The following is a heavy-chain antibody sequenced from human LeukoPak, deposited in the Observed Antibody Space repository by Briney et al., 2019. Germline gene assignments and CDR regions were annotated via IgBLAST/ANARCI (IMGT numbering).Heavy chain of an antibody. Sequence: SETPSLTCTVAGVSISSFYWSWIRQPAGKGLEWIGRIHTSGSTNYSPSLKSRVTMSADASKKQFTLNLSSVTAADTAVYYCAREISTLFGVVTMRFDPWGQGTLVTVSS. D-gene: IGHD3-3*01. CDR3: AREISTLFGVVTMRFDP. V-gene: IGHV4-4*07. CDR1: GVSISSFY. J-gene: IGHJ5*02. CDR2: IHTSGST.